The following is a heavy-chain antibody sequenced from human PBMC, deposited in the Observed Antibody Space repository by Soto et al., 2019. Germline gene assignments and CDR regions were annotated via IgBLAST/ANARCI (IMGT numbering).Heavy chain of an antibody. CDR1: GGSISSSTYY. V-gene: IGHV4-39*01. D-gene: IGHD4-17*01. CDR2: AHYSGDT. J-gene: IGHJ2*01. CDR3: ASLMGFTVTTSSRGFDL. Sequence: QLQVQESGPGLVKPSETLSLTCSVSGGSISSSTYYWVWIRQPPGKGLEWIGSAHYSGDTHYSPCCKRPVTRAVDTSSNELALKLSSVTAADTAVYYCASLMGFTVTTSSRGFDLWGRGTLVTVSS.